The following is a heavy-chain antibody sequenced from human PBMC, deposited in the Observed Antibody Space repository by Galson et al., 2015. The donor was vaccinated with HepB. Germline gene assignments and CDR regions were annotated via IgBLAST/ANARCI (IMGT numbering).Heavy chain of an antibody. D-gene: IGHD6-19*01. Sequence: SETLSLTCAVYGGSFSGYYWSWIRQPPGKGLEWIGEINHSGSTNYNPSLKSRVTISVDTSKNQFSLKLSSGTAADTAVYYCARGLKRIAVAGTYWYFDLWGRGTLVTVSS. V-gene: IGHV4-34*01. CDR2: INHSGST. CDR3: ARGLKRIAVAGTYWYFDL. J-gene: IGHJ2*01. CDR1: GGSFSGYY.